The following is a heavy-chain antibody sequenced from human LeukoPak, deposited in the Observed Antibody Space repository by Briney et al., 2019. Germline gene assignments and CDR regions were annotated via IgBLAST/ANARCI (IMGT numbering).Heavy chain of an antibody. V-gene: IGHV4-4*07. CDR1: GGSISSYY. D-gene: IGHD3-9*01. J-gene: IGHJ5*02. CDR3: ARDLRYFDWTSEYNWFDP. CDR2: IYTSGST. Sequence: SETLSLTCTVSGGSISSYYWSWIRQPAGKGLEWIGRIYTSGSTNYNPSLKSRVTMSVDTSKKQFSLKLSSVTAADTAVYYCARDLRYFDWTSEYNWFDPWGQGTLVTVSS.